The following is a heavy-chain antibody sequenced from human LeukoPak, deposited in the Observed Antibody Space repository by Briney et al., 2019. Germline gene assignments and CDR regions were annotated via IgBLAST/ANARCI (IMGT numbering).Heavy chain of an antibody. CDR3: ARDRGWELLRGYFDS. D-gene: IGHD1-26*01. V-gene: IGHV1-2*02. J-gene: IGHJ4*02. CDR1: GYTFTGYY. CDR2: INTNSGGT. Sequence: GASVKVSCKASGYTFTGYYLHWVRQAPGQGLEWMGWINTNSGGTNYAQKFQGRVTMTRDTSIRTAYMELSRLRSDDTAVYYCARDRGWELLRGYFDSWGQGTRVTVSS.